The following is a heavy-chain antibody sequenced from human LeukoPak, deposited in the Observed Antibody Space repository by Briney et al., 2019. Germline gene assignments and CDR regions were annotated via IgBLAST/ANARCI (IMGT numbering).Heavy chain of an antibody. D-gene: IGHD4-17*01. V-gene: IGHV3-21*01. CDR3: ARDFALRRKGGDY. CDR2: ISSSSSYI. J-gene: IGHJ4*02. Sequence: GGSLRLSCAASGFTFSSYSMNWVRQAPGKGLEWVSSISSSSSYIYYADSVKGRFTISRDSAKNSLYLQMNSLRAEDTAVYYCARDFALRRKGGDYWGQGTLVTVSS. CDR1: GFTFSSYS.